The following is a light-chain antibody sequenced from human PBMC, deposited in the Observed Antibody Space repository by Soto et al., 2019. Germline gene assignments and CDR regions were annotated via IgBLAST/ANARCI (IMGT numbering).Light chain of an antibody. V-gene: IGKV1-39*01. CDR2: AAS. CDR3: QHSYSTPPT. CDR1: QSISSY. J-gene: IGKJ1*01. Sequence: DIQMTQSPSSLSASVGDRVTITCRASQSISSYLNWYQQKPGKAPKILTYAASSLQSGVPSTFSGSGSSAEFTLTISSLQPEDFATDYCQHSYSTPPTFGHGTQVEIK.